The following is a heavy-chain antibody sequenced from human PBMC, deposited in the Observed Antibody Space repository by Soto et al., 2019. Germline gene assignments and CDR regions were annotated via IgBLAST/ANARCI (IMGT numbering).Heavy chain of an antibody. CDR3: AAEGDSSGLDY. D-gene: IGHD3-22*01. V-gene: IGHV1-58*01. CDR2: IVVGSGNT. CDR1: GFTFTSSA. Sequence: QMQLVQSGPEVKKPGTSVKVSCKASGFTFTSSAVQWVRQARGQRLEWIGWIVVGSGNTNYAQKFQERVTITRDMSTSTAYMELSSLRPEDTAGYYCAAEGDSSGLDYWGQGTLVTVSS. J-gene: IGHJ4*02.